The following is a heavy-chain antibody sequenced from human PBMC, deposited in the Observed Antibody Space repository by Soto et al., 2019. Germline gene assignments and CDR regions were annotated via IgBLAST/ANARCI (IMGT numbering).Heavy chain of an antibody. V-gene: IGHV1-8*02. CDR1: GYTFTSSD. J-gene: IGHJ4*02. D-gene: IGHD3-10*01. CDR3: ARGPPESAGV. Sequence: QAPLVQSGAEVKKPGASVKVSCKASGYTFTSSDINWVRQATGQGLEWMGWMNPNSGDTGYAQKFQGRVTLTRNTSISTAYMELSSLRSEDTSVYYCARGPPESAGVWGQGTLVTVSS. CDR2: MNPNSGDT.